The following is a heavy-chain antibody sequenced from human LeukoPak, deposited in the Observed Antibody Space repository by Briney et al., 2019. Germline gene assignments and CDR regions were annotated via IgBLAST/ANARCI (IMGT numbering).Heavy chain of an antibody. CDR1: RFTFSSYS. CDR2: ITSSSGTI. J-gene: IGHJ4*02. D-gene: IGHD2-21*01. CDR3: ARDHLWAFDY. Sequence: GGSLRLSCAASRFTFSSYSMNWVRQAPRKGLEWVSYITSSSGTIYYADSVKGRFTISRDNAKKSLYLQMNSLRAEDTAVYYCARDHLWAFDYWGQGTLVTVSS. V-gene: IGHV3-48*01.